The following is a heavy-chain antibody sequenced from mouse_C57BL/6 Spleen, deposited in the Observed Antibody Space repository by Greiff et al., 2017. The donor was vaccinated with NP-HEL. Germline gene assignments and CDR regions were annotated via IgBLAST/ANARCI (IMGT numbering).Heavy chain of an antibody. CDR1: GYTFTSYG. CDR2: IYPRSGNT. V-gene: IGHV1-81*01. J-gene: IGHJ2*01. CDR3: ARSGITTVVGYFDY. D-gene: IGHD1-1*01. Sequence: VQLQQSGAELARPGASVKLSCKASGYTFTSYGISWVKQRTGQGLEWIGEIYPRSGNTYYNEKFKGKATLTADKSSSTAYMELRSLTSEDSAVYFCARSGITTVVGYFDYWGQGTTLTVSS.